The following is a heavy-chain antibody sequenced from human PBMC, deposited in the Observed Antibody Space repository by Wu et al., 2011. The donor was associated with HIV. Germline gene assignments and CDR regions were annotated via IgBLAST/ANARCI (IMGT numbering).Heavy chain of an antibody. Sequence: QVQLVQSGAEVKKPGSSVKVSCKASGGTFKNYAFSWVRQAPGQGLEWMGGIIPIFPTANYAQKFQGRVTITADKSTSTAYMELSSLRSEDTAVYYCALTKGGMATTEEFDPWGQGTLVTVSS. CDR1: GGTFKNYA. CDR3: ALTKGGMATTEEFDP. V-gene: IGHV1-69*14. D-gene: IGHD5-24*01. CDR2: IIPIFPTA. J-gene: IGHJ5*02.